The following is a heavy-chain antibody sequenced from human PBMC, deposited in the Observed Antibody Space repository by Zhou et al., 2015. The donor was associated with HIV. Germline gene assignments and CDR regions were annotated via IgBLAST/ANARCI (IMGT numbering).Heavy chain of an antibody. V-gene: IGHV1-69*08. CDR1: GGTFSSYT. CDR3: ARDGRGYSYGFGRNGFDP. D-gene: IGHD5-18*01. CDR2: IIPILGIA. Sequence: QVQLVQSGAEVKKPGSSVKVSCKASGGTFSSYTISWVRQAPGQGLEWMGRIIPILGIANYAQKFQGRVTITADKSTSTAYMELSSLRSEDTAVYYCARDGRGYSYGFGRNGFDPWGQGTLVTVSS. J-gene: IGHJ5*02.